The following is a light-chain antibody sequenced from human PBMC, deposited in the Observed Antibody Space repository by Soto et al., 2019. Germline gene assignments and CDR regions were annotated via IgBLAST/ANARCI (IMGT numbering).Light chain of an antibody. CDR2: AAS. V-gene: IGKV1-39*01. CDR1: QSISSY. Sequence: EIQMTQSPSSLSASVGYRVTITCRASQSISSYLNWYQQKPGKAPKLLIYAASSLQSGVPSRFSGSGSGTDFTLTISSLQPEDFAAYYCQQSYSTPWTFGQGTKVDI. CDR3: QQSYSTPWT. J-gene: IGKJ1*01.